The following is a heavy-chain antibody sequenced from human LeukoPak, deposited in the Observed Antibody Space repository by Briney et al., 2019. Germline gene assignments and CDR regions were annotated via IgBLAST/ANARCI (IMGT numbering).Heavy chain of an antibody. CDR3: ARLPLGRYSSGWYNHGDY. D-gene: IGHD6-19*01. Sequence: PSETLSLTCTVSGGSISSSSYYWGWIRQPPRKGLEWIGSIYYSGSTYYNPSLKSRVTISVDTSKNQFSLKLSSVTAADTAVYYCARLPLGRYSSGWYNHGDYWGQGTLVTVSS. V-gene: IGHV4-39*07. CDR2: IYYSGST. J-gene: IGHJ4*02. CDR1: GGSISSSSYY.